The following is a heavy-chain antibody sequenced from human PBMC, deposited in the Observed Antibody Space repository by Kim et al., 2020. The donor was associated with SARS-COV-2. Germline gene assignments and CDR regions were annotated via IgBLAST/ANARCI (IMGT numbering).Heavy chain of an antibody. CDR2: INPSGGST. V-gene: IGHV1-46*01. CDR1: GYTFTSYY. J-gene: IGHJ6*02. CDR3: AREKVAAAGTRYYYYGMDV. Sequence: ASVKVSCKASGYTFTSYYMHWVRQAPGQGLEWMGIINPSGGSTSYAQKFQGRVTMTRDTSTSTVYMELSSLRSEDTAVYYCAREKVAAAGTRYYYYGMDVWGQGTTVTVSS. D-gene: IGHD6-13*01.